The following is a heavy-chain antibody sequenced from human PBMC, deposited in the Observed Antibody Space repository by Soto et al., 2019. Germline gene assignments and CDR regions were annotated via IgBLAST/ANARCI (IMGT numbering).Heavy chain of an antibody. CDR1: GFTFSIYA. Sequence: GGSLRLSCAASGFTFSIYAMNWVRQAPGKGPEWVSLISVAGDTYYAESVKGRFTISRDNSKNTLFLQMNSLRAGDTAVYYCAKSLNTATSFDYWGQGTLVTVSS. V-gene: IGHV3-23*01. CDR2: ISVAGDT. CDR3: AKSLNTATSFDY. J-gene: IGHJ4*02.